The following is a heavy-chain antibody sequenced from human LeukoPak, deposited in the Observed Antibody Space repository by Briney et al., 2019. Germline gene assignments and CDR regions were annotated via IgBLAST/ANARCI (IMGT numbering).Heavy chain of an antibody. CDR1: GGSISGYY. V-gene: IGHV4-59*01. CDR2: IYSSGIT. D-gene: IGHD6-13*01. Sequence: PSETLSLTCTVSGGSISGYYWSWIRQPPGKGLEWIGYIYSSGITNYNPSLKSRVTISVDTSKRQFSLRLNSMTAADTAVYYCARDKSDDSSSDIWGQGTMVTVSS. CDR3: ARDKSDDSSSDI. J-gene: IGHJ3*02.